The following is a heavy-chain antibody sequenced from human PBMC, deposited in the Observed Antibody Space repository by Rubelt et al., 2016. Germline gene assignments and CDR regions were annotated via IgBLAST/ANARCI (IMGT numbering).Heavy chain of an antibody. D-gene: IGHD6-13*01. CDR2: GST. J-gene: IGHJ4*02. CDR3: ARGRSGSTWSYFDR. V-gene: IGHV4-59*09. Sequence: GSTSSKPSVKSRLTISLDTSKNQFSLNLSSVTAADTAIYYCARGRSGSTWSYFDRWGQGTLVTVSS.